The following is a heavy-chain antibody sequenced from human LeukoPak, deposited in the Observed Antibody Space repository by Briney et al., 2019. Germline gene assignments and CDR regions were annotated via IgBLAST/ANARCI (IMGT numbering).Heavy chain of an antibody. CDR3: SGRYGPGPV. CDR2: ILSDGRDT. J-gene: IGHJ4*02. V-gene: IGHV1-2*02. CDR1: GYTFTTNY. Sequence: ASLKLSCTASGYTFTTNYMRWVRQAPGQGLEWMGCILSDGRDTKYSQKFQDRMTLTTDTSTNTAYMEVSRLRPDDTAVYYCSGRYGPGPVWGQGTLISASP. D-gene: IGHD3-10*01.